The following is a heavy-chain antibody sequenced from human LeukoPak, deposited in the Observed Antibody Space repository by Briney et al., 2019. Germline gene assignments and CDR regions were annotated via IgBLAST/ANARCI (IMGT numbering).Heavy chain of an antibody. V-gene: IGHV3-7*01. J-gene: IGHJ4*02. CDR2: IKQDGSEK. CDR1: GFTFSSYW. Sequence: PGGSLRLSRAASGFTFSSYWMSWVRQAPGKGLEWVANIKQDGSEKYYVDSVKGRFTIPRDNAKNSLYLQMNSLRAEDTAVYHCAREEQWLVTHFDYWGQGTLVTVSS. CDR3: AREEQWLVTHFDY. D-gene: IGHD6-19*01.